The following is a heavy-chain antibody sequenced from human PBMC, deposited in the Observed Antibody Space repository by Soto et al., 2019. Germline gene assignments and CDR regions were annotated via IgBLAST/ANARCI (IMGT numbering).Heavy chain of an antibody. CDR3: ARVALAYCGGDCYFFDY. Sequence: SETLSLTCTVSGGSISSSSYYWGWIRQPPGKGLEWIGSIYYSGSTYYNPSLKSRVTISVDTSKNQFSLKLSSVTAADTAVYYCARVALAYCGGDCYFFDYWGQGTLVNVSS. CDR1: GGSISSSSYY. J-gene: IGHJ4*02. V-gene: IGHV4-39*07. D-gene: IGHD2-21*02. CDR2: IYYSGST.